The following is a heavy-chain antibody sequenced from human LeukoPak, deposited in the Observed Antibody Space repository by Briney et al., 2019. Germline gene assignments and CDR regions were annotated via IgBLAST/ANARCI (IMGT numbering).Heavy chain of an antibody. CDR3: ARLRYFDLYYMDV. D-gene: IGHD3-9*01. J-gene: IGHJ6*03. V-gene: IGHV4-59*01. Sequence: SETLSFTCTVSGGSISSYYWSWIRQPPGKGLEWIGYIYYSGSTNYNPSLKSRVTISVDTSKNQFSLKLSSVTAADTAVYYCARLRYFDLYYMDVWGKGTTVTVSS. CDR2: IYYSGST. CDR1: GGSISSYY.